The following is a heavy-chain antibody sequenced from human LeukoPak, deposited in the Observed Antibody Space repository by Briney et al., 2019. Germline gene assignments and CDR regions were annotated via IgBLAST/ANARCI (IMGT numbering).Heavy chain of an antibody. D-gene: IGHD5-12*01. CDR2: INHSGST. J-gene: IGHJ5*02. CDR3: ARGGGDSGYEPYNWFDP. V-gene: IGHV4-39*07. Sequence: SETLSLTCTVSGGSISSSSYYWSWICQAPGKGLEWIGEINHSGSTNYNPSLKSRVTISVDTSKNQFSLKLSSVTAADTAVYYCARGGGDSGYEPYNWFDPWGQGTLVTVSS. CDR1: GGSISSSSYY.